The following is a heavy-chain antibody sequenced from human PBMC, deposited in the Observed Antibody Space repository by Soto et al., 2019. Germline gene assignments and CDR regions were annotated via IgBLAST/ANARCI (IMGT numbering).Heavy chain of an antibody. Sequence: GGSLRLSCAASGFTFSSYGMHWVRQAPGKGLEWVAVIWYDGSNKYYADSVKGRFTISRDNSKNTLYLQMNSLRAEDTAVYYCARDAGGLVVVPADMLDYWGQGTLVTVSS. CDR2: IWYDGSNK. V-gene: IGHV3-33*01. CDR1: GFTFSSYG. D-gene: IGHD2-2*01. J-gene: IGHJ4*02. CDR3: ARDAGGLVVVPADMLDY.